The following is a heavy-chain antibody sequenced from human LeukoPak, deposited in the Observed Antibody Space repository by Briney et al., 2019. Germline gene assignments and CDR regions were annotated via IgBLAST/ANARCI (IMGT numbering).Heavy chain of an antibody. CDR2: ISAYNGNT. CDR1: GYTFTSYG. CDR3: AREGVIVVVPAANYYYYGMDV. D-gene: IGHD2-2*01. Sequence: ASVKVSCKASGYTFTSYGISWVRQAPGQGLEWMGRISAYNGNTNYAQKLQGRVTMTTDTSTSTAYMELRSLRSDDTAVYYCAREGVIVVVPAANYYYYGMDVWGQGTTVTVSS. J-gene: IGHJ6*02. V-gene: IGHV1-18*01.